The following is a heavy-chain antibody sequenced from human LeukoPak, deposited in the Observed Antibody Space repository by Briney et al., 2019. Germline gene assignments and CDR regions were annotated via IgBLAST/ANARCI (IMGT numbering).Heavy chain of an antibody. J-gene: IGHJ6*03. CDR2: IYYSGGT. Sequence: SETLSLTCTVSGASISSSSYYWGWIRQPPGKGLEWVGSIYYSGGTYYNPSLKSRVTISVDTSKNQFSLKLSSVTAADTAVYYCARAHSSSWYGYYYYMDVWGKGTTVTVSS. CDR1: GASISSSSYY. V-gene: IGHV4-39*07. D-gene: IGHD6-13*01. CDR3: ARAHSSSWYGYYYYMDV.